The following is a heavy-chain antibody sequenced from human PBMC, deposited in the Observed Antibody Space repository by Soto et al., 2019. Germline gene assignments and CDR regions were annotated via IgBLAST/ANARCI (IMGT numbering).Heavy chain of an antibody. CDR2: INPIKGDT. V-gene: IGHV1-18*01. D-gene: IGHD2-2*02. Sequence: ASVKVSCKASGYTFSTYGITWVRQAPGQGLDWMGWINPIKGDTNSAAVFQDRVTMTTDTSTRTAYMELRSLKSDDTAVYYCARVKVPAAILGAFDLWGQGTLVTVSS. CDR1: GYTFSTYG. CDR3: ARVKVPAAILGAFDL. J-gene: IGHJ3*01.